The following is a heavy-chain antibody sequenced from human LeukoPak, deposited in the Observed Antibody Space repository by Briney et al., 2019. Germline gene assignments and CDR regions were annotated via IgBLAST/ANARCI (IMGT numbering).Heavy chain of an antibody. Sequence: GGSLRLSCAASGFTFSIYWMSWVRQAPGKGLEWVANIKHDGGEKYYVDSVKGRFTISRDNAKNSPYLQMNSLRAEDTAVYYCARLAAAGPYYFDYWGQGTLVTVSS. D-gene: IGHD6-13*01. V-gene: IGHV3-7*03. CDR1: GFTFSIYW. CDR2: IKHDGGEK. J-gene: IGHJ4*02. CDR3: ARLAAAGPYYFDY.